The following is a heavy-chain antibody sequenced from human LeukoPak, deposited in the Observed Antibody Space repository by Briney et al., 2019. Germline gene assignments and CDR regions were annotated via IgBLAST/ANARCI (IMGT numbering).Heavy chain of an antibody. D-gene: IGHD3-22*01. CDR1: GFTVSSNY. J-gene: IGHJ4*02. CDR2: IYSGGST. Sequence: PGGSLRLSCAASGFTVSSNYMSWVRQAPGKGLEWVSVIYSGGSTYYADSVKGRFTISRDNSKNTLYLQMSSLRAEDTAVYYCASSHAENYYDSSGYYSYWGQGTLVTVSS. CDR3: ASSHAENYYDSSGYYSY. V-gene: IGHV3-66*02.